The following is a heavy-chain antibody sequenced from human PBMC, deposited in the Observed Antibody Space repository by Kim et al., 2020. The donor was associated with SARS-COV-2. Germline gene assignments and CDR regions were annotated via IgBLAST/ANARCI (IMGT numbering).Heavy chain of an antibody. CDR3: ARASAQEYDFWSGYYTGPDSVRANLDY. CDR1: GYSFTSYW. D-gene: IGHD3-3*01. V-gene: IGHV5-51*01. Sequence: GESLKISCKGSGYSFTSYWIGWVRQMPGKGLEWMGIIYPGDSDTRYSPSFQGQVTISADKSISTAYLQWSSLKASDTAMYYCARASAQEYDFWSGYYTGPDSVRANLDYWGQGTLVTVSS. CDR2: IYPGDSDT. J-gene: IGHJ4*02.